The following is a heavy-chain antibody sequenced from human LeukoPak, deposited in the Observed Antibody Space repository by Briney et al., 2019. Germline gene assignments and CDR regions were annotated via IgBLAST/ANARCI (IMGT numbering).Heavy chain of an antibody. J-gene: IGHJ4*02. CDR3: AKDAIRGDGYWEFDY. D-gene: IGHD5-24*01. CDR2: ILQSGDTT. CDR1: GFTFSNYA. V-gene: IGHV3-23*01. Sequence: QPGGSLILSCAASGFTFSNYAMTWVRQAPGKGLEWVSGILQSGDTTYYADSVKGRFTISRDNSQNTLYLQMNSLRVEDTAVYYCAKDAIRGDGYWEFDYWGQGTLVTVSS.